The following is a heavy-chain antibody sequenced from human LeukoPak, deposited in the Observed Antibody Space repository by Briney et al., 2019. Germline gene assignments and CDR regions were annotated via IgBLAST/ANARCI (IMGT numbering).Heavy chain of an antibody. D-gene: IGHD2-2*03. CDR2: INHSGST. CDR3: AIGYCSSTSCYSIIDY. J-gene: IGHJ4*02. V-gene: IGHV4-34*01. CDR1: GGSFSGYY. Sequence: PSETLSLTCAVYGGSFSGYYWSWIRQPPGKGLEWIGEINHSGSTNYNPSLKSRVTISVDTSKNQFSLKLSSVTAADTAVYYCAIGYCSSTSCYSIIDYWGQGTLVTVSS.